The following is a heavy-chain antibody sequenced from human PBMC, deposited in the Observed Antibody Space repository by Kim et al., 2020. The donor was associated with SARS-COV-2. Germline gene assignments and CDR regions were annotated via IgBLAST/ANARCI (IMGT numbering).Heavy chain of an antibody. CDR3: ARDRGVAQSTIDY. V-gene: IGHV3-33*05. D-gene: IGHD2-21*01. Sequence: GGSLRLSCAASGFTFSSYGMHWVRQAPGKGLEWVAVISYDGSNKYYADSVKGRFTISRDNSKNTLYLQMNSLRAEDTAVYYCARDRGVAQSTIDYWGQGTLVTVSS. J-gene: IGHJ4*02. CDR1: GFTFSSYG. CDR2: ISYDGSNK.